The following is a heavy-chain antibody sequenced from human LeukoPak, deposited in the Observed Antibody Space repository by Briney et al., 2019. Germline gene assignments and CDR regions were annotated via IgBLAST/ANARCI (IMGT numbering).Heavy chain of an antibody. D-gene: IGHD1/OR15-1a*01. CDR2: INPTSGAT. J-gene: IGHJ3*01. V-gene: IGHV1-2*02. Sequence: VASVKVSCKASGYTFTDYYMHWARQAPGQGLDWVGWINPTSGATNYAQKFQGRVTMTRDTSNNTSYMELSRLRSDDTAVYYCAREFRTTTWSFDAFDLWGQGTMVTVSS. CDR1: GYTFTDYY. CDR3: AREFRTTTWSFDAFDL.